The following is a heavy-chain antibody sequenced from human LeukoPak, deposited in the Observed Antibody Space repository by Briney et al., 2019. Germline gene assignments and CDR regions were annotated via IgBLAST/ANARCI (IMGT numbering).Heavy chain of an antibody. V-gene: IGHV3-11*01. CDR1: GFTFSDYY. Sequence: PGGSLRLSCAASGFTFSDYYMSWIRQAPGKGLEWVSYISSSGSTIYYADSVKGRFTISRDNAKNSLYLQMNSLRAEDTAVYYCARDALRSPHGVPWYSSSFFDYWGQGTLVTVSS. CDR3: ARDALRSPHGVPWYSSSFFDY. D-gene: IGHD6-6*01. J-gene: IGHJ4*02. CDR2: ISSSGSTI.